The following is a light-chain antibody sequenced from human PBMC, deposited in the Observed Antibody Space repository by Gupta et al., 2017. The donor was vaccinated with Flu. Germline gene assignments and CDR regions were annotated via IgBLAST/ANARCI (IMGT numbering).Light chain of an antibody. CDR1: QSVSSSY. V-gene: IGKV3-20*01. Sequence: EIVLTQSPGTLSLSPGERATLSSRASQSVSSSYLAWYQQKPGQAPRLLIYGASSRATGIPDRFSGSGSGTDFTLTISRLEPEDFAVYYCQQYGSSPPLLTFGGGTKVEIK. CDR2: GAS. CDR3: QQYGSSPPLLT. J-gene: IGKJ4*01.